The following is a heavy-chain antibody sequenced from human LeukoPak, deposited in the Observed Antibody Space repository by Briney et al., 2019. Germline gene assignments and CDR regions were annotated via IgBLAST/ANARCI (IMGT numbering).Heavy chain of an antibody. V-gene: IGHV3-7*01. CDR3: AREVPGAMNAFDI. Sequence: GGSLRLSCAASGFTFSNYWMTWVRQAPGRGLERVANIKEDGSDRYYGDSVRGRFIISRDNAKNSLYLQMDSLRAEDTALYYCAREVPGAMNAFDIWGQGTMVTVSS. CDR1: GFTFSNYW. J-gene: IGHJ3*02. CDR2: IKEDGSDR. D-gene: IGHD2-2*01.